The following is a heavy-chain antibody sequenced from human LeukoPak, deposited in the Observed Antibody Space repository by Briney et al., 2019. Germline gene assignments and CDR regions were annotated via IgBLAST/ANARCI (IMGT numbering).Heavy chain of an antibody. J-gene: IGHJ4*02. CDR3: ARYGSIVAAGTFDY. D-gene: IGHD6-13*01. CDR2: IKHDGSEK. Sequence: GGSLRLSCAASGFTFSIYWMTWARQAPGKGLEWVANIKHDGSEKYYVDSVKGRFTISRDNAKNSLYLQMNSLRAEDAAVYYCARYGSIVAAGTFDYWGQGTLVTVSS. V-gene: IGHV3-7*04. CDR1: GFTFSIYW.